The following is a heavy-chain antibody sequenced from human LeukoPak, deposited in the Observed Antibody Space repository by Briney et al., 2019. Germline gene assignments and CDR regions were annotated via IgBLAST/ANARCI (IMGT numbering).Heavy chain of an antibody. CDR3: ARDGPCSSTSCQNFDS. D-gene: IGHD2-2*01. CDR1: GYTFTGYY. Sequence: EASVKVSCKASGYTFTGYYIHWLRQAPGQGLEWMGWINPHSDDRNYAQRFQGRVTMTRDTSISTVYMELSGLTSDDTAVYYCARDGPCSSTSCQNFDSWGQGALVTVSS. CDR2: INPHSDDR. J-gene: IGHJ4*02. V-gene: IGHV1-2*02.